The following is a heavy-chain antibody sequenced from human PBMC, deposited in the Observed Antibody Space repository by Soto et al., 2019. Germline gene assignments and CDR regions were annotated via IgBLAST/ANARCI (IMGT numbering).Heavy chain of an antibody. CDR1: GFTFSSYG. J-gene: IGHJ3*02. CDR2: IWYDGSNK. V-gene: IGHV3-33*01. D-gene: IGHD2-21*01. Sequence: QVQLVESGGGVVQPGRSLRLSCAASGFTFSSYGMHWVRQAPGKGLEWVAVIWYDGSNKYYADSVKGRFTISRDNSKNTLYLQMNSLSAEDTAEYYWPREGGDSGGLDIWGQGTMVTVSS. CDR3: PREGGDSGGLDI.